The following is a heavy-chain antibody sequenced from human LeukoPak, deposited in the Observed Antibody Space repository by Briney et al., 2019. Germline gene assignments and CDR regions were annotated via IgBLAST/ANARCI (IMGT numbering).Heavy chain of an antibody. CDR1: GYTFTSYG. CDR3: ARAPNYNWNMYYFDY. Sequence: SVKVSCKASGYTFTSYGISWVRQAPGQGLEWMGGIIPIFGTANYAQKFQGRVTITTDESTSTAYMELSSLRSEDTAVYYCARAPNYNWNMYYFDYWGQGTLVTVSS. D-gene: IGHD1-20*01. J-gene: IGHJ4*02. V-gene: IGHV1-69*05. CDR2: IIPIFGTA.